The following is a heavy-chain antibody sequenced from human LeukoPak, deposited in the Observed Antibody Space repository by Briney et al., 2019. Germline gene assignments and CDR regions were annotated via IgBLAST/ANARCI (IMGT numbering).Heavy chain of an antibody. J-gene: IGHJ6*03. D-gene: IGHD3-10*01. V-gene: IGHV4-34*01. CDR1: GGSFSGYY. CDR3: ARVHLFNYYGSSSYYYYYMDV. Sequence: PSETLSLTCAVYGGSFSGYYWSWIRQPPGKGLEWIGEINHSGSTNYNPSLKSRVTISVNTSKNQFSLKLSSVTAADTAVYYCARVHLFNYYGSSSYYYYYMDVWGKGTTVTVSS. CDR2: INHSGST.